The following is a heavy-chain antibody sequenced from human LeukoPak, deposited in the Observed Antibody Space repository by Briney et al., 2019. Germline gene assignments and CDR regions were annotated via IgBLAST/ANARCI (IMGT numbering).Heavy chain of an antibody. D-gene: IGHD3-9*01. CDR3: AKAILTGSYRGYFDY. J-gene: IGHJ4*02. V-gene: IGHV3-23*01. Sequence: PGGSLRLSCAASGFTFSIYAMTWVRQAPGKGLEWVSAISGSGSTTYYADSVKGRFTISRDNSKNTLYLQMNSLRAEDTAVYYCAKAILTGSYRGYFDYWGQGTLVTVSP. CDR1: GFTFSIYA. CDR2: ISGSGSTT.